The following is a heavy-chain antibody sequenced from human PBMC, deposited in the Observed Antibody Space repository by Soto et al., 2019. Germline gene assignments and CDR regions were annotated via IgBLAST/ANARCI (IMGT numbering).Heavy chain of an antibody. CDR3: ARETPPRRWLQSGWFDP. Sequence: SETLSLTCTVSGGSISSYYWSWIRQPPGKGLEWIGYIYYSGSTNYNPSLKSRVTISVDTSKSQFSLKLSSVTAADTAVYYCARETPPRRWLQSGWFDPWGQGTLVTVSS. J-gene: IGHJ5*02. CDR2: IYYSGST. D-gene: IGHD5-12*01. V-gene: IGHV4-59*01. CDR1: GGSISSYY.